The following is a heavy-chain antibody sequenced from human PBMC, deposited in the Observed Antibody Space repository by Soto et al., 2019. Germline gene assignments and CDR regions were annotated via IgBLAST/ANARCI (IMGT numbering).Heavy chain of an antibody. V-gene: IGHV4-4*02. J-gene: IGHJ4*02. Sequence: QLQLQESGPGLVRPSGTLSLTCTVSNGSMASSLWWSWVRQSPGKGLEWIGEVAQSGFTSYNPSLKRRLTISQDRYRNQFSLRLSSVTAADAAVYHCARNRYGGYDFDSWGQATVVTVSS. CDR2: VAQSGFT. D-gene: IGHD5-12*01. CDR3: ARNRYGGYDFDS. CDR1: NGSMASSLW.